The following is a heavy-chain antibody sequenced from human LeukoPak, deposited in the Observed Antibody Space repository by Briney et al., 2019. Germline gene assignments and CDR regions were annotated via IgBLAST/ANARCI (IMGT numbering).Heavy chain of an antibody. V-gene: IGHV4-34*01. J-gene: IGHJ4*02. CDR3: AGPGAGDLDY. CDR2: INHSGST. CDR1: GGSFGAYY. D-gene: IGHD3-10*01. Sequence: SETLSLSCAVYGGSFGAYYWSWIRQPPGKGLEWIWEINHSGSTNYNPSLKSRVTISVDTSKNHFSLKLSSVTAADTAVYYCAGPGAGDLDYWGQGTLVTVSS.